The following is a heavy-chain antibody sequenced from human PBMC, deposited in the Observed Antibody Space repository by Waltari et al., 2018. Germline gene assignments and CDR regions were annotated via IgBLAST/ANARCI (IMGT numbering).Heavy chain of an antibody. D-gene: IGHD3-3*01. CDR2: INPNSGGT. Sequence: QVQLVQSGAEVKKPGASVKVSYKASGYTFTGYYMHWVRQAPGQGLEWMGWINPNSGGTNYAQKFQGWVTMTRDTSISTAYMELSRLRSDDTAVYYCARDRGRITIFGVAPSGMDVWGQGTTVTVSS. J-gene: IGHJ6*02. V-gene: IGHV1-2*04. CDR1: GYTFTGYY. CDR3: ARDRGRITIFGVAPSGMDV.